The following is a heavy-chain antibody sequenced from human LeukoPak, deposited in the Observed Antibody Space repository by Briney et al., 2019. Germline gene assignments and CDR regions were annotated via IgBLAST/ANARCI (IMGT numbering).Heavy chain of an antibody. D-gene: IGHD2-15*01. CDR2: TYYMSKWNT. CDR3: ARAAHGSHWFDP. CDR1: GDSVSTNIAA. Sequence: SQTLSLTCAISGDSVSTNIAACNWTRQSPSRGLDSLGRTYYMSKWNTQYAVSVESRIIINPDTSKNQFSLQLNSVTPEDTAVYYCARAAHGSHWFDPWGQGTLVTVSS. V-gene: IGHV6-1*01. J-gene: IGHJ5*02.